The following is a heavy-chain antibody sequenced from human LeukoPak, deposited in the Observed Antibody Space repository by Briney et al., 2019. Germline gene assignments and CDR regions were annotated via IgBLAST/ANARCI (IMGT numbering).Heavy chain of an antibody. CDR3: ARCMVLRQGWCNWFDP. CDR2: ISISGVST. D-gene: IGHD2-8*01. CDR1: GFALTCYA. V-gene: IGHV3-23*01. J-gene: IGHJ5*02. Sequence: PGGSLRLSCAASGFALTCYATSCVRQAPRQGVECGSSISISGVSTYYAGSVKGRFTISRDNSENTLHLQMNSLRVEDTAIYFCARCMVLRQGWCNWFDPWGQGTLVTVSS.